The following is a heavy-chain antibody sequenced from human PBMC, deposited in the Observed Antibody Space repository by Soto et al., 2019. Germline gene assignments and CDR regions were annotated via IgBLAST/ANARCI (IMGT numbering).Heavy chain of an antibody. J-gene: IGHJ6*02. CDR2: IRGFSPYT. V-gene: IGHV3-21*01. CDR1: GFTFRTYT. D-gene: IGHD3-10*01. Sequence: EVQLVESGGGLVKPGGSLRLSCISPGFTFRTYTMNWVRQAPGKGLECVSGIRGFSPYTFYAESVKGRFTISRDNAKNSLYLQMNSLRAEDTAVYYCARDRGYDAHDYYYNAMDVWGQGTTVTVSS. CDR3: ARDRGYDAHDYYYNAMDV.